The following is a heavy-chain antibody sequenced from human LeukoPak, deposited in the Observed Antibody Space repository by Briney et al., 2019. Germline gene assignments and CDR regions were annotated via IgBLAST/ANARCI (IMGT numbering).Heavy chain of an antibody. CDR2: IHYSGTT. V-gene: IGHV4-39*01. J-gene: IGHJ4*02. D-gene: IGHD3-10*01. Sequence: SEALSLACTVSGGSISSGSYYWGWIRQPPGKGLEWIGRIHYSGTTYYNSSLKSRLTISVDTSKNQFSLKLTSVTAADTAVYYCASGGSGSYLLDYWGQGTLVTVSS. CDR1: GGSISSGSYY. CDR3: ASGGSGSYLLDY.